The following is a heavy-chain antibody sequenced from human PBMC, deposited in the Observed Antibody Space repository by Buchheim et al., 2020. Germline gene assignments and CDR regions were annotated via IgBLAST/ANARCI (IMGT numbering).Heavy chain of an antibody. CDR1: GGSFSGHY. Sequence: QVQLQQWGAGLLKPSETLSLTCGVSGGSFSGHYSTWIRQSPGKGLEWIGEMSHRGSPNYNPSLKSRVTISVDTSKNQFSLKLSSVTAADTAVYYCARDSPRYCTNGVCSPVDVWGQGTT. CDR2: MSHRGSP. V-gene: IGHV4-34*01. CDR3: ARDSPRYCTNGVCSPVDV. D-gene: IGHD2-8*01. J-gene: IGHJ6*02.